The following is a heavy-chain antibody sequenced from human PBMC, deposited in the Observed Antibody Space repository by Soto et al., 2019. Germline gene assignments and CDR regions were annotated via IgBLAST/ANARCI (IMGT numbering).Heavy chain of an antibody. CDR2: INNSGST. CDR3: ATITGTHDY. J-gene: IGHJ4*02. Sequence: PSETLSLTCAVYVGSFSVYYWSWIRQPPGKGLEWIGEINNSGSTNYNPSLKSRVTISVDTSKNQFSLKLSSVTAADTAVYYCATITGTHDYWGQGTMVTVSS. CDR1: VGSFSVYY. D-gene: IGHD1-7*01. V-gene: IGHV4-34*01.